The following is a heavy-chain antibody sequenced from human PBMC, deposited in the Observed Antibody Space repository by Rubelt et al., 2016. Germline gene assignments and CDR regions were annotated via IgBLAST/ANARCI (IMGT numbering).Heavy chain of an antibody. D-gene: IGHD3-10*01. J-gene: IGHJ4*02. Sequence: QVTLKESGPVLVKPTETLTLTCTVSGFSLSNARMGVSWIRQPPGKALEWLAHIFSNDEKSYSTSLKSRLTISKDTSKSQVVVTMTNMDPVDTATYYCARIRVGSGSYYFDYWGQGTLVTVSS. CDR1: GFSLSNARMG. V-gene: IGHV2-26*01. CDR2: IFSNDEK. CDR3: ARIRVGSGSYYFDY.